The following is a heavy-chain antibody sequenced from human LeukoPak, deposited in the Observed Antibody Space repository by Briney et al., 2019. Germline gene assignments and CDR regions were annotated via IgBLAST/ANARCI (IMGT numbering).Heavy chain of an antibody. CDR2: IYYSGST. D-gene: IGHD6-13*01. CDR1: GGSISSSSYY. CDR3: ARELAPYSSNGFDY. Sequence: SETLSLTCTVSGGSISSSSYYWGWIRQPPGKGLEWIGSIYYSGSTYYNPSLKSRVTISVDTSKNQFSLKLSSVTAADTAVYYCARELAPYSSNGFDYWGQGTLVTVSS. J-gene: IGHJ4*02. V-gene: IGHV4-39*07.